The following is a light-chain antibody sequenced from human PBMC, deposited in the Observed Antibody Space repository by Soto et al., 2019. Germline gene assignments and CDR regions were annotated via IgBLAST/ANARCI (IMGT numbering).Light chain of an antibody. J-gene: IGKJ3*01. CDR3: QHYNEWPPFT. CDR1: QSVSSN. V-gene: IGKV3-15*01. CDR2: DTS. Sequence: EIVMTQSPATLSVSPGESATLSCRASQSVSSNLAWYQQKPGQAPRLLIYDTSTRATGIPARFSGSGSGTEFTLSIGSLQSEDFAVYYCQHYNEWPPFTFGPGTKVDIK.